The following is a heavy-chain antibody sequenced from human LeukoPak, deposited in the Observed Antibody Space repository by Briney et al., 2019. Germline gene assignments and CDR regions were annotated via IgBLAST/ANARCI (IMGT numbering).Heavy chain of an antibody. V-gene: IGHV3-15*01. D-gene: IGHD1-26*01. CDR2: IKSKTDGGTT. J-gene: IGHJ5*02. Sequence: GGSLRLSCAASGFTFNNAWMTWVRQAPGKGLEWVGRIKSKTDGGTTDYAAPVKGRFTISRDDSKNTLYLQMNSLKTEDTAVYYCTTDYSGSSYFPWGQGTLVTVSS. CDR3: TTDYSGSSYFP. CDR1: GFTFNNAW.